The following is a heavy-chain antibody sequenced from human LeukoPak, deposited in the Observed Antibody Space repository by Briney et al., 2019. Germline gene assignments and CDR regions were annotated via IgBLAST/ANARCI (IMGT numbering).Heavy chain of an antibody. V-gene: IGHV3-23*01. CDR3: AKESPGDLDY. CDR2: ITNSGHST. CDR1: GFTFSSYA. J-gene: IGHJ4*02. D-gene: IGHD3-16*01. Sequence: GGSLRLSCVASGFTFSSYAMNWVRQAPGKGLEWVSVITNSGHSTNYADSVKGRFTISRDNSENTLYLQMNSLRAEDTAVYYCAKESPGDLDYWGQGTLVTVSS.